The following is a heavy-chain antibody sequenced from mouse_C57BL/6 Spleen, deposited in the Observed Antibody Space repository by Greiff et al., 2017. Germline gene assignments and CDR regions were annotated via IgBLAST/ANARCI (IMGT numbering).Heavy chain of an antibody. CDR1: GFTFSSYA. Sequence: EVMLVESGGGLVKPGGSLKLSCAASGFTFSSYAMSWVRQTPEKRLEWVATISDGGSYTYYPDNVKGRFAISRDNAKNNLYLQMSHLKSEDTAMDYCARDGYEDYYAMDYWGQGTSVTVSS. CDR3: ARDGYEDYYAMDY. D-gene: IGHD2-2*01. V-gene: IGHV5-4*01. J-gene: IGHJ4*01. CDR2: ISDGGSYT.